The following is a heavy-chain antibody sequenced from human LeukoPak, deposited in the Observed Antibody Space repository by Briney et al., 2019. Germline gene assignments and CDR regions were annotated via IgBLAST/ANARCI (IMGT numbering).Heavy chain of an antibody. CDR3: ARGQRAAGDY. D-gene: IGHD6-13*01. CDR1: GGSISSSSYY. J-gene: IGHJ4*02. Sequence: SETLSLSCTVSGGSISSSSYYWGWIRQPPGKGLEWIGSIYYSGSTYYNPSLKSRVTISVDTSKNQFSLKLSSVTAADTAVYYCARGQRAAGDYWGQGTLVTVSS. V-gene: IGHV4-39*07. CDR2: IYYSGST.